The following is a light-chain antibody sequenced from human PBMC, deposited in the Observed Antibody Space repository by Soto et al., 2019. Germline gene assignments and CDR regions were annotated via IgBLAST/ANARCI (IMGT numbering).Light chain of an antibody. V-gene: IGLV2-14*01. J-gene: IGLJ2*01. CDR1: SSDVGGYNY. CDR3: SSYTSSSLVV. Sequence: QSALTQPASVSGSPGQSITISCTGTSSDVGGYNYVSWYQQHPGKAPKLMIYDVSNRPSGVSNRFSGSKSGNTASLTISGLQAEDEADYYCSSYTSSSLVVFAEGPSSPS. CDR2: DVS.